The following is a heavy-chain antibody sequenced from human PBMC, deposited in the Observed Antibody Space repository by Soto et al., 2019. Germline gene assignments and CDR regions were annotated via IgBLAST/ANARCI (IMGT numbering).Heavy chain of an antibody. J-gene: IGHJ3*02. CDR2: MSHSGGA. D-gene: IGHD1-1*01. CDR1: GGFVSSGSYY. CDR3: ARVERGTATTVVDAFDI. V-gene: IGHV4-34*01. Sequence: QVQLQQWGAGLLKPSETLSLTCAVYGGFVSSGSYYWSWIRQPPGKGLEWIGEMSHSGGARFNPSFKSRVTISVDTSKNQFSLKMSSVTAADTALYYCARVERGTATTVVDAFDIWGPGTMVTVSS.